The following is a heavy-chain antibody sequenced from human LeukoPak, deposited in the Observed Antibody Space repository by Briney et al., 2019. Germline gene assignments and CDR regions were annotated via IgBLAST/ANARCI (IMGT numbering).Heavy chain of an antibody. CDR3: ARTNYVWGSYRVYYFDY. Sequence: ASVKVSCKASGYTFTSYGISWVRHAPGQGLEWMGWISAYNGNTNYAQKLQGRVTMTTDTSTSTAYMELRSLRSDDTAVYYCARTNYVWGSYRVYYFDYWGQGTLVTVSS. CDR1: GYTFTSYG. D-gene: IGHD3-16*02. CDR2: ISAYNGNT. V-gene: IGHV1-18*01. J-gene: IGHJ4*02.